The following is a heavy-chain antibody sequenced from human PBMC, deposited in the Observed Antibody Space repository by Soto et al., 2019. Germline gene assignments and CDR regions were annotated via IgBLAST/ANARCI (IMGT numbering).Heavy chain of an antibody. CDR1: GFTVSSNY. Sequence: EVQLVESGGGLIQPGGSLRLSCAASGFTVSSNYMSWVRQAPGKGLEWVSVIYSGGSTYYADSVKGRFTISRDNSKNTLYLQMKSLRAEDTAVYYCARDRVESGDTEYFQHWGPGTLVTVSS. D-gene: IGHD2-21*02. V-gene: IGHV3-53*01. CDR2: IYSGGST. CDR3: ARDRVESGDTEYFQH. J-gene: IGHJ1*01.